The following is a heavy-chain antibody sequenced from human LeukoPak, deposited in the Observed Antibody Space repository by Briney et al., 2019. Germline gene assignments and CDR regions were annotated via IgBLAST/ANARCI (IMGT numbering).Heavy chain of an antibody. V-gene: IGHV3-74*01. CDR1: GFTFSSYW. Sequence: GGSLRLSCAASGFTFSSYWMHWVRQAPGKGLVWVSRINSDGSTTSYADFVKGRFTISRDNAKNTLYLQMSGLRAEDTAVYYCARYGVGSGSYDGLDIWGQGTMLTVSS. CDR3: ARYGVGSGSYDGLDI. J-gene: IGHJ3*02. D-gene: IGHD3-10*01. CDR2: INSDGSTT.